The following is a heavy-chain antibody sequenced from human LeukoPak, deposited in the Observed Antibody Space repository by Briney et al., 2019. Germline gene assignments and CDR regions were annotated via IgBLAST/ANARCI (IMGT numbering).Heavy chain of an antibody. CDR2: INPNSGGT. CDR3: ARVSTQVAAAGSDAFDI. J-gene: IGHJ3*02. Sequence: ASVKVSCKASGGTFSSYAISWVRQAPGQGLEWMGWINPNSGGTNYAQKFQGRVTMTRDTSISTAYMELSRLRSDDTAVYYCARVSTQVAAAGSDAFDIWGQGTMVTVSS. D-gene: IGHD6-13*01. CDR1: GGTFSSYA. V-gene: IGHV1-2*02.